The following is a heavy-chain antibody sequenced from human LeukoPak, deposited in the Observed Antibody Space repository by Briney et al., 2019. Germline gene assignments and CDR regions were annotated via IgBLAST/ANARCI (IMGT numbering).Heavy chain of an antibody. V-gene: IGHV1-18*01. J-gene: IGHJ4*02. CDR2: IGGYSGDT. Sequence: ASVKVSCKTSSDTFSVYGMSWVRHAPGQGLEWMGWIGGYSGDTDYAQKFQGRPTLTRETSTSTVYMELRSLTSDDTAVYYCANEYYGDLFWGQGTLVTVSS. D-gene: IGHD4-17*01. CDR3: ANEYYGDLF. CDR1: SDTFSVYG.